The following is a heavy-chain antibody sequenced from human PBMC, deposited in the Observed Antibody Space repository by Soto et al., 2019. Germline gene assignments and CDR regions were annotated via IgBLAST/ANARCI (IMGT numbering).Heavy chain of an antibody. CDR3: ARQGRPGYCTGGNCYPTFDI. V-gene: IGHV4-39*01. Sequence: QMHLQQSGPGLVKPSETLSLTCTVAGSSMSSSAYYWGWIRQPPGKGLEWIGSVYYTGITDYKSSLESRVSISADTSKNQFSRRLTSLSAADTAIYFCARQGRPGYCTGGNCYPTFDIWGPGTMVTVSS. CDR2: VYYTGIT. J-gene: IGHJ3*02. D-gene: IGHD2-15*01. CDR1: GSSMSSSAYY.